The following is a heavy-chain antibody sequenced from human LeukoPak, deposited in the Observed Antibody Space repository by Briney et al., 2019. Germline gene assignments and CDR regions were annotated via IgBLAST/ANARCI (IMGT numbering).Heavy chain of an antibody. V-gene: IGHV1-2*02. CDR3: AREGFCGRRTCYTRERHFDN. CDR1: GYIFTDYY. CDR2: INPNTGDT. J-gene: IGHJ4*02. Sequence: ASVKVSCKASGYIFTDYYMHWVRQAPGQGLEWVGWINPNTGDTTYAQKFQGRVTLTRDTSISTVYMDLSSLRSDDTAVYYCAREGFCGRRTCYTRERHFDNWGQGTLVTVSS. D-gene: IGHD2-2*02.